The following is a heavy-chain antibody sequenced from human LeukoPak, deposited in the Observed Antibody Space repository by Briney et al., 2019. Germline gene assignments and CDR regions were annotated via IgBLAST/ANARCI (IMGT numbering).Heavy chain of an antibody. CDR3: ARFNVLNNSVLHHFDR. D-gene: IGHD1/OR15-1a*01. V-gene: IGHV4-34*01. CDR2: IKHSGIT. J-gene: IGHJ4*02. CDR1: GGSFSGDY. Sequence: SETLSLTCAVYGGSFSGDYWSWIRQPPGKGLEWIGEIKHSGITYYNPSLKSRVTISIDTSNNQFSLKLSSVTAADTAVYYCARFNVLNNSVLHHFDRWGQGTLVTVSS.